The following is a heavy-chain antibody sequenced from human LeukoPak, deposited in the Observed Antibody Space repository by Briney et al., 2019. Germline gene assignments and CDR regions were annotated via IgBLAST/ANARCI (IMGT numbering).Heavy chain of an antibody. CDR3: LSISDIVVVPAASTVGSRHRY. Sequence: GGSLRLSCAASGFTFSSYGMHWVRQAPGKGLEWVAVISYDGSNKYYADSVKGRFTISRDNSKNTLYLQMNSLRAEDTAVYYCLSISDIVVVPAASTVGSRHRYWGQGTLVTVSS. D-gene: IGHD2-2*01. CDR1: GFTFSSYG. V-gene: IGHV3-30*03. J-gene: IGHJ4*02. CDR2: ISYDGSNK.